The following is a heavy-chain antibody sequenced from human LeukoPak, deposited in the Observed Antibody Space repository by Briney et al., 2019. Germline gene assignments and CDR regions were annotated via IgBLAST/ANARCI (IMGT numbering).Heavy chain of an antibody. CDR2: IYHSGST. D-gene: IGHD5-12*01. CDR1: GAPISSNNW. J-gene: IGHJ3*02. Sequence: SETLSLTCAVSGAPISSNNWWWSWVRQPPGKGLEWIGEIYHSGSTNYNPSLKSRVTMSVDKSKNQFSLKLSSVTAADTAVYYCARSGYDYVVPRSDAFDIWGQGTMVTVSS. CDR3: ARSGYDYVVPRSDAFDI. V-gene: IGHV4-4*02.